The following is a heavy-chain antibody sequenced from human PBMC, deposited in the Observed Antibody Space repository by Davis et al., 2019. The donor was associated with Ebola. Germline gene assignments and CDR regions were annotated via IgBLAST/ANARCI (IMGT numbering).Heavy chain of an antibody. D-gene: IGHD6-13*01. CDR2: ISYDGSNK. CDR1: GFTFSSYA. Sequence: GESLKISCAASGFTFSSYAMHWVRQAPGKGLEWVAVISYDGSNKYYADSVKGRFTISRDNSKNTLYLQMNSLRAEDTAVYYCARASSSWAPFDYWGQGTLVTVSS. J-gene: IGHJ4*02. V-gene: IGHV3-30-3*01. CDR3: ARASSSWAPFDY.